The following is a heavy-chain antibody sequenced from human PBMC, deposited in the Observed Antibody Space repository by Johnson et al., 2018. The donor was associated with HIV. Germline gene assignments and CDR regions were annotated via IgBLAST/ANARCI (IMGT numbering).Heavy chain of an antibody. J-gene: IGHJ3*02. CDR1: GFTFDDYA. Sequence: VQLVESGGGLVQPGRSLRLSCAASGFTFDDYAMHWVRQTPGKGLEWVSGISWNSNSIGYADSVKGRFTISRDNAKNSLYLQMNSLRAEDTAVYYCAREYEAFDIWGQGTMVTVSS. CDR2: ISWNSNSI. CDR3: AREYEAFDI. V-gene: IGHV3-9*01.